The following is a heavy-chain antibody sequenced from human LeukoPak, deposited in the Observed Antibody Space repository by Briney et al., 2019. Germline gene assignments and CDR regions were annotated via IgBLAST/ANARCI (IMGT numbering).Heavy chain of an antibody. CDR2: VYSSGYT. V-gene: IGHV4-59*08. J-gene: IGHJ4*02. Sequence: SETLSLTCTVSGGSIGNYCWSWIRQPPGKGLEWIGYVYSSGYTNYNPSLKSRVTISVDTSNNQFSLRLSSVTAADTAVYYCARGGNYGDYDGYFDYWGQGTLVTVSS. D-gene: IGHD4-17*01. CDR3: ARGGNYGDYDGYFDY. CDR1: GGSIGNYC.